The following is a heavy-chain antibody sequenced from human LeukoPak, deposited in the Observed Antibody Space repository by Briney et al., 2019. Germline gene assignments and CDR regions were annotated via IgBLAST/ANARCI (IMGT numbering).Heavy chain of an antibody. D-gene: IGHD3-9*01. CDR1: GGSFSGYY. J-gene: IGHJ4*02. V-gene: IGHV4-34*01. CDR2: INHSGST. Sequence: SETLSLTCAVYGGSFSGYYWSWIRQPPGKGLEWIGEINHSGSTNNNPSLKSRVTISVDTSKNQFSLKLSSVTAADTAVYYCARGEYDISFDYWGQGTLVTVSS. CDR3: ARGEYDISFDY.